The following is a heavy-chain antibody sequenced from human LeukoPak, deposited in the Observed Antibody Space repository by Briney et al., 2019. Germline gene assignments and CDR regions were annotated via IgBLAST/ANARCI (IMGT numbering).Heavy chain of an antibody. CDR2: ISSSSYI. Sequence: PGGSLRLSCAASGFTFSSYSMNWVRQAPGKGLEWVSSISSSSYIYYADSVKGRFTISRDNAKNSLYLQMNSLRAEDTAVYYCARDISSITIFGVVIEATYYFDYWGQGTLVTVSS. CDR3: ARDISSITIFGVVIEATYYFDY. D-gene: IGHD3-3*01. J-gene: IGHJ4*02. CDR1: GFTFSSYS. V-gene: IGHV3-21*01.